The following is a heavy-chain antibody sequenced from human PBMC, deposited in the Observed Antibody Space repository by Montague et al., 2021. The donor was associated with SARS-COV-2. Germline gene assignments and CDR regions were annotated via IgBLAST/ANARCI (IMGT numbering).Heavy chain of an antibody. V-gene: IGHV3-30*04. CDR3: GRDRGVVADNGNYYYYGMDV. CDR2: ISYDGSNK. CDR1: GFTFSSYA. J-gene: IGHJ6*02. Sequence: SLRLSCAASGFTFSSYAIHWVRQAPGKGLEWVAVISYDGSNKYYADSVKGRFTISRDNSKNTLYLQMNSLRAEDTAVYYCGRDRGVVADNGNYYYYGMDVWGQGTTVTVSS. D-gene: IGHD3-10*01.